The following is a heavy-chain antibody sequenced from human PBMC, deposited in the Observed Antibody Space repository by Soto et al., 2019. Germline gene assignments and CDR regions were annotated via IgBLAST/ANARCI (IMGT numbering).Heavy chain of an antibody. V-gene: IGHV3-30-3*01. J-gene: IGHJ4*02. CDR3: ARGAPPDY. CDR2: ISYDGSSE. Sequence: GGSLRLSCAASGFIFSNYAMQWVRQAPGKGLEWVAAISYDGSSEYYGDSVKGRFTISRDDSKNTLYLQMNSLRVEDTAVYYCARGAPPDYWGQGTLVTVSS. CDR1: GFIFSNYA.